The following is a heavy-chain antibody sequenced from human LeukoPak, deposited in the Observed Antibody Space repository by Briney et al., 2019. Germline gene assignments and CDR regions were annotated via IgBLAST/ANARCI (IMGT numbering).Heavy chain of an antibody. CDR3: ARDRGQSSGWYDAFDI. Sequence: GGSLRLSCAASGFIFSSYGMHWVRQAPGKGLEWVAYIRHDGNNEDYADSVKGRFTISRDNSKNTLYLQMNSLRAEDTAVYYCARDRGQSSGWYDAFDIWGQGTMVTVSS. V-gene: IGHV3-30*02. CDR2: IRHDGNNE. J-gene: IGHJ3*02. D-gene: IGHD6-19*01. CDR1: GFIFSSYG.